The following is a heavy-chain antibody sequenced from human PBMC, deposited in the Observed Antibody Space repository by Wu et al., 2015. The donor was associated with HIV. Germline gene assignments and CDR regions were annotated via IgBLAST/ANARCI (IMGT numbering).Heavy chain of an antibody. J-gene: IGHJ4*02. CDR2: IIPSFGRA. CDR3: AKERQRDYPFVTGLPENYFDN. Sequence: QVQLEQSGAELAKPGASVRVSCQTSGYSFSAHYIHWVRQAPGQGLEWMGRIIPSFGRANYAQKFQGRVTITADGSTRAVFMELSSLRSEDSALYFCAKERQRDYPFVTGLPENYFDNWGQGTRVTVS. V-gene: IGHV1-69*18. CDR1: GYSFSAHY. D-gene: IGHD2-21*02.